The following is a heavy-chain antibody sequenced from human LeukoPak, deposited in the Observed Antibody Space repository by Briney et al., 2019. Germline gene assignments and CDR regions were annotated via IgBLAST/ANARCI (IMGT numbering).Heavy chain of an antibody. D-gene: IGHD3-22*01. Sequence: SETLSLTCTVSGGSISSYYWSWIRQPAGKGLEWIGRIYYSGSTYYNPSLKSRVTISVDTSKNQFSLKLSSVTAADTAVYYCARYGYYYDSSGYYYNAAFDIWGQGTMVTVSS. CDR3: ARYGYYYDSSGYYYNAAFDI. V-gene: IGHV4-59*05. J-gene: IGHJ3*02. CDR2: IYYSGST. CDR1: GGSISSYY.